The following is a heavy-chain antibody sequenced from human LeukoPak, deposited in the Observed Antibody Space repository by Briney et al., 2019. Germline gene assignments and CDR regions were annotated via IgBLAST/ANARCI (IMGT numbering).Heavy chain of an antibody. J-gene: IGHJ3*02. D-gene: IGHD3-22*01. CDR2: IRYDGSNK. Sequence: PGGSLRLSCAASGFTFSSYGMHWVRQAPGKGLEWVAFIRYDGSNKYYADSVKGRFTISRDNSKNTLYLQMNSLRAEDTAVYYCAKDGSGSYYYDSSGPSGSDIWGQGTMVTVSS. CDR1: GFTFSSYG. CDR3: AKDGSGSYYYDSSGPSGSDI. V-gene: IGHV3-30*02.